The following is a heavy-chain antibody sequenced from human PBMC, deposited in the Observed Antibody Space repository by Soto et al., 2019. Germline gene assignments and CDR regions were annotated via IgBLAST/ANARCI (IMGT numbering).Heavy chain of an antibody. CDR2: ISAYNGNT. CDR3: GRVGADCVGSYCQDY. Sequence: QVQLVQSGAEVKKPGASVKVSCKASGYTFTNYGISWVRQAPGQGLEWMGWISAYNGNTDYAQKLQGRVTMTTDTSTSAPYMEMRSQRAADASLYYCGRVGADCVGSYCQDYWGQGTLVTVSS. J-gene: IGHJ4*02. CDR1: GYTFTNYG. D-gene: IGHD2-21*01. V-gene: IGHV1-18*01.